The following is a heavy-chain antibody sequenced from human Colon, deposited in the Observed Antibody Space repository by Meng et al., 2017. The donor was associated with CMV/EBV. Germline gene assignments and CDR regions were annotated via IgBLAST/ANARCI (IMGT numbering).Heavy chain of an antibody. CDR3: ARVRLGATRDY. D-gene: IGHD1-26*01. V-gene: IGHV3-30-3*01. CDR1: GFTFSSYA. J-gene: IGHJ4*02. CDR2: ISYDGSNK. Sequence: GESLKISCAASGFTFSSYAMHWVRQAPGKGLEWVAVISYDGSNKYYADSVKGRFTISRDNSKNTLYLQMNSLRAEDTAVYYCARVRLGATRDYWGQGTLGTVSS.